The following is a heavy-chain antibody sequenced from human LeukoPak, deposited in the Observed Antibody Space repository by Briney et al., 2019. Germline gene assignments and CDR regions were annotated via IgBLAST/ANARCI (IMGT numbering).Heavy chain of an antibody. V-gene: IGHV1-8*01. J-gene: IGHJ4*02. CDR2: MNPNSGNT. CDR1: GYTFTGYD. Sequence: GASVKVSCKASGYTFTGYDINWVRQATGQGLEWMGWMNPNSGNTGYAQKFQGRVTMTRNTSISTAYMELSSLRSEDTAVYYCARGLRFLEWSPIVYWGQGTLVTVSS. D-gene: IGHD3-3*01. CDR3: ARGLRFLEWSPIVY.